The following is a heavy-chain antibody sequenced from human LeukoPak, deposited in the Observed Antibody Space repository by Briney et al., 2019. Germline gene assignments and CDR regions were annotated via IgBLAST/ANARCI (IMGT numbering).Heavy chain of an antibody. J-gene: IGHJ4*02. V-gene: IGHV4-59*11. CDR3: ARYDYGDQGDY. D-gene: IGHD4-17*01. Sequence: SEALSLTCTVSGDSISNHYFSWIRQPPGKGLEWIGYIWYSRNIDYNPSLKSRATFAVDTSKNQFSLKLSSVTAADTAVYYCARYDYGDQGDYWGQGTLVTVSS. CDR1: GDSISNHY. CDR2: IWYSRNI.